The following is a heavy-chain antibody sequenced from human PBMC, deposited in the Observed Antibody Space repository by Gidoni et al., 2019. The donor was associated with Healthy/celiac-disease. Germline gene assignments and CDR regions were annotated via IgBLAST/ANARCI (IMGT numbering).Heavy chain of an antibody. D-gene: IGHD1-26*01. CDR3: TSMTLLNPGRPSESYYGAGDY. Sequence: ASGFTFSNAWMSWVRQAPGKGLEWVGRIKSKTDGGTTDYAAPVKGRFTISRDDSKNTLYLQMNSLKTEDTAVYYCTSMTLLNPGRPSESYYGAGDYWGQGTLVTVSS. V-gene: IGHV3-15*01. J-gene: IGHJ4*02. CDR2: IKSKTDGGTT. CDR1: GFTFSNAW.